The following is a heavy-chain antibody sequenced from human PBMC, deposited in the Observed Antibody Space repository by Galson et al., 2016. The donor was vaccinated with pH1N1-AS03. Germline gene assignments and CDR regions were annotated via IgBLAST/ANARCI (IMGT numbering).Heavy chain of an antibody. J-gene: IGHJ4*02. V-gene: IGHV3-33*01. CDR1: GFPFSNSG. Sequence: SLRLSCAASGFPFSNSGMHWVRQAPGKGLEWVALIWYDGSSQYYTDSVKGRFTISRDNSENTLYLQMNSLRPEDTAGYYWVVWHSSAVRWGFDYWGQGTLVTVSS. CDR3: VVWHSSAVRWGFDY. D-gene: IGHD3-22*01. CDR2: IWYDGSSQ.